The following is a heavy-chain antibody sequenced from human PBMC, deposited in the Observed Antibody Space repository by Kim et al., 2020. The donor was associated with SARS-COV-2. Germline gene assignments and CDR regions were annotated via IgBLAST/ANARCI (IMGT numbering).Heavy chain of an antibody. Sequence: GGSLRLSCAASGFTFNDYAMHWVRQAPGKGLEWVSGISWNGGSIGYVESVKGRFTISRDNAKNSLYLQMNGLRAEDTALYYCARDSNYYYYYMDVWGKGTTVTVSS. CDR3: ARDSNYYYYYMDV. J-gene: IGHJ6*03. CDR2: ISWNGGSI. CDR1: GFTFNDYA. V-gene: IGHV3-9*01.